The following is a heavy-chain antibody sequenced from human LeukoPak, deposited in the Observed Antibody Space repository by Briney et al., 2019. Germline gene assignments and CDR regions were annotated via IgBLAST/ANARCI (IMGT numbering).Heavy chain of an antibody. CDR3: ARTPTKYCSSTSCYTPYFDY. V-gene: IGHV1-8*01. D-gene: IGHD2-2*02. Sequence: ASVKVSCKASGYTFTSYDINWVRLATGQGLEWMGWMNPNSGNTGYAQKFQGRVTMTRNTSISTAYMELSSLRSEDTAVYYCARTPTKYCSSTSCYTPYFDYWGQGTLVTVSS. CDR1: GYTFTSYD. CDR2: MNPNSGNT. J-gene: IGHJ4*02.